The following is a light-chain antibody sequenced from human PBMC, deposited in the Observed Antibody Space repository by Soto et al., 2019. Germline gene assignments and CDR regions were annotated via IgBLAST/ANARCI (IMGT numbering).Light chain of an antibody. Sequence: EMVMTQSPATLSVSPGERVTLSCRASDNVHRNLAWYQQKPGQGPSLLIYYASIRATGVPDRLTGSGSGTEFTLTISSLQSEDFGVYHCQHYSNWPQTFGPGTKVEIK. CDR2: YAS. V-gene: IGKV3-15*01. J-gene: IGKJ3*01. CDR1: DNVHRN. CDR3: QHYSNWPQT.